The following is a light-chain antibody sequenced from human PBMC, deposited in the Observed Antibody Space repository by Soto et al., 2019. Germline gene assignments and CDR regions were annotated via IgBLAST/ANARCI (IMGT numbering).Light chain of an antibody. CDR1: SSDVGGYNY. CDR3: NSYTTSSTLL. J-gene: IGLJ2*01. V-gene: IGLV2-14*03. CDR2: DVS. Sequence: QSALTQPASVSGSPGQSIAISCTGSSSDVGGYNYVSWYQHHPGRAPKLMIYDVSNRPSGVSDRFSGPKSGNTASLTISGLQAEDEADYYCNSYTTSSTLLFGGGTKLTVL.